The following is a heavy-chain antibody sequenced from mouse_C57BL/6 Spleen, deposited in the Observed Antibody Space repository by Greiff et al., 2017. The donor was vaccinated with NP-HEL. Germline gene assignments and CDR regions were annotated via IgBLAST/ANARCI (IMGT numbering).Heavy chain of an antibody. J-gene: IGHJ4*01. CDR3: AGDRWGNYAMDY. V-gene: IGHV12-3*01. CDR2: ITHSGET. CDR1: GFPITSGYY. Sequence: VQLQESGPGLVKPSQSLFLTCSITGFPITSGYYWIWIRQSPGKPLEWMGYITHSGETFYNPSLQSPISITRETSKNQFFLHLNSVTTEDTAMYYCAGDRWGNYAMDYWGQGTSVTVSS.